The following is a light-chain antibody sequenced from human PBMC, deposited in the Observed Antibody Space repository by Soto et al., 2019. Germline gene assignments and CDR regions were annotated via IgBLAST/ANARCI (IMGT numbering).Light chain of an antibody. V-gene: IGKV1-9*01. CDR3: QQYDKYST. CDR1: QGINNY. J-gene: IGKJ1*01. CDR2: DAS. Sequence: DIQLTQSPSFLSASVGDRVTITCRASQGINNYLAWYQQKPGKAPNLLIYDASTLQGGVPSRFSGSGSGTEFTLTVTSLQPEDFATYFCQQYDKYSTFGHGTKVDIK.